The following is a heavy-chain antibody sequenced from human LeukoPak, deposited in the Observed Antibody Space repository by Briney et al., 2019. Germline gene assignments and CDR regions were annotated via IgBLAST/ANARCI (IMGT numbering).Heavy chain of an antibody. D-gene: IGHD6-13*01. CDR2: IRYVGSNK. CDR3: AKDWGQQQLVGYFDY. V-gene: IGHV3-30*02. CDR1: GFTFSSYG. Sequence: GGSLRLXCAASGFTFSSYGMHWVRQAPGKGLEWVAFIRYVGSNKYYADSVKGRFTISRDNSKNTLYVQMNSLRAEDTAVYYCAKDWGQQQLVGYFDYWGQGTLVTVSS. J-gene: IGHJ4*02.